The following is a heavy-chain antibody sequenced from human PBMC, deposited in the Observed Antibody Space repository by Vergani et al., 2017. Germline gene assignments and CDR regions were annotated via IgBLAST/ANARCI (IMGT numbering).Heavy chain of an antibody. J-gene: IGHJ4*02. CDR2: ISGSGGST. Sequence: EVQLLESGGGLVQPGGSLRLSCAASGFTFSSYAMSWVRQAPGKGLEWVSAISGSGGSTYYADSVKGRFAISRDNSKNTLYLQMNSLRAVDTSVYYCATDPQRGQQLVDVWGQGSLVTVSS. CDR3: ATDPQRGQQLVDV. V-gene: IGHV3-23*01. CDR1: GFTFSSYA. D-gene: IGHD6-13*01.